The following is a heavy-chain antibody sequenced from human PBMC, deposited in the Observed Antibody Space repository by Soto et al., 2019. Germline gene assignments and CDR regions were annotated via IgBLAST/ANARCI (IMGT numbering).Heavy chain of an antibody. CDR3: ARGSSIAGLYYGMDV. J-gene: IGHJ6*02. CDR2: IYYSGST. Sequence: PSETLSLTCTVSGGSISSYYWIWIRQPPGKGLEWIGYIYYSGSTNYNPSLKSRVTISVDTSKNQFSLKLSSVTAADTAVYYCARGSSIAGLYYGMDVWGQGTTVTVSS. D-gene: IGHD6-6*01. V-gene: IGHV4-59*12. CDR1: GGSISSYY.